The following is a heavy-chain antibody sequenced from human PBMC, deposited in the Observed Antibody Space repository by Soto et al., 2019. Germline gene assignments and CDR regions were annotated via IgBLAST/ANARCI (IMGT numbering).Heavy chain of an antibody. D-gene: IGHD1-7*01. CDR1: GFTFSTYS. CDR2: ISSSSSYI. Sequence: RGSLRVSCAASGFTFSTYSMNWVRQAPGKGLEWVSCISSSSSYIYYADSVKGRFTISRDDAKSSLYLQMNSLRAEDTAVYYCARDELGPYDAFDIWGQGTMVTVSS. CDR3: ARDELGPYDAFDI. J-gene: IGHJ3*02. V-gene: IGHV3-21*01.